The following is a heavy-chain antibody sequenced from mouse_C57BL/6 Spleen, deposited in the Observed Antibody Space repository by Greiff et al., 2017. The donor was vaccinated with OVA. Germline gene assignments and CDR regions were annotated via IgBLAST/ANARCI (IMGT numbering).Heavy chain of an antibody. Sequence: EVQVQQSGPELVKPGASVKISCKASGYTFTDYYMNWVKQSHGKSLEWIGDINPNNGGTSYNQKFKGKATLTVDKSSSTAYMGLRSLTSEDSAVYYCAPGRGGFAYWGQGTLVTVSA. CDR2: INPNNGGT. CDR1: GYTFTDYY. CDR3: APGRGGFAY. J-gene: IGHJ3*01. V-gene: IGHV1-26*01.